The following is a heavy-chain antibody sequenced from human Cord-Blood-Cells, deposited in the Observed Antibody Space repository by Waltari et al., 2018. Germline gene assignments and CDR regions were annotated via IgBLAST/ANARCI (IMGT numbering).Heavy chain of an antibody. D-gene: IGHD6-6*01. V-gene: IGHV3-15*01. Sequence: EVQLVESGGGLVKPGGSLRLSCAASGFTFSNDWMSWVRQAPGKGLERVGRINSKTDGGTTDDAAPVKGRFTISRDDSKNTLYLQMNSLRTEDTAVYYCTTDEGPGVSSIAARNAFDIWGQGTMVTVSS. CDR1: GFTFSNDW. CDR2: INSKTDGGTT. J-gene: IGHJ3*02. CDR3: TTDEGPGVSSIAARNAFDI.